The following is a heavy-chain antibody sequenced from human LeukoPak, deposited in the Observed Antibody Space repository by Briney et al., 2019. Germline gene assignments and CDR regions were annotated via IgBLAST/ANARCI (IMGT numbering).Heavy chain of an antibody. CDR3: AKSSIAARPRYFDY. D-gene: IGHD6-6*01. V-gene: IGHV3-23*01. J-gene: IGHJ4*02. CDR1: GFTFRNYG. CDR2: ISGSGGST. Sequence: GGTLRLSCAASGFTFRNYGMSWVRQAPGKGLEWVSAISGSGGSTYYADSVKGRFTISRDNSKNTLYLQMNSLRAEDTAVYYCAKSSIAARPRYFDYWGQGTLVTVSS.